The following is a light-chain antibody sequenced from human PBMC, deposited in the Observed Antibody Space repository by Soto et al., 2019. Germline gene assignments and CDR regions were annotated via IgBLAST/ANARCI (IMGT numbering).Light chain of an antibody. CDR2: TTS. J-gene: IGKJ3*01. Sequence: DIQMTQSPSSVSASVGDRVTITCRASQDINNWLAWYQQKPGKAPELLIYTTSSLQSGVPSRFSGSGSGTEFTLPISSLQPEDFATYYCQQANSLPLTFGPGTKVDI. V-gene: IGKV1D-12*01. CDR1: QDINNW. CDR3: QQANSLPLT.